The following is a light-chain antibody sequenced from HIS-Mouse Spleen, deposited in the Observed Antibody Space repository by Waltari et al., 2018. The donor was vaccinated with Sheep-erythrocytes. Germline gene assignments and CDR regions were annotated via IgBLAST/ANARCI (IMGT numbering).Light chain of an antibody. J-gene: IGLJ3*02. CDR2: EGS. CDR3: CSYAGSSTPWV. V-gene: IGLV2-23*01. CDR1: SSDVWSYNL. Sequence: QSALTQPASVSGSPGQSITIPCTGTSSDVWSYNLVSWYQQPPGKAPNLMIYEGSKRPSGVSNRFSGSKSGNTASLTISGLQAEDEADYYCCSYAGSSTPWVFGGGTKLTVL.